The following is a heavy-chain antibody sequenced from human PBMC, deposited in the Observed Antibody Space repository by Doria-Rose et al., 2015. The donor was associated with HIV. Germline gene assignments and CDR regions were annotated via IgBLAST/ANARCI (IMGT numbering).Heavy chain of an antibody. CDR3: ARIKSSRWYHKYYFDF. Sequence: QITLKESGPALVKPTETLTLTCTVSGVSLSSPGMGVSWIRQPPGKALEWLANIFTDDERAYKTSLKSRLTISRGTSKSQVVLTTTDMDPVHTATYYCARIKSSRWYHKYYFDFWGQGTLVIVSA. CDR2: IFTDDER. D-gene: IGHD6-13*01. V-gene: IGHV2-26*01. J-gene: IGHJ4*02. CDR1: GVSLSSPGMG.